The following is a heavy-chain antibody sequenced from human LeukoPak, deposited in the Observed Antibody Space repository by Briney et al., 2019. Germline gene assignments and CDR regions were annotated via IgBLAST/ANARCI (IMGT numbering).Heavy chain of an antibody. CDR1: GFTFSSYA. CDR2: ISYDGSNK. Sequence: GVLRLSCAASGFTFSSYAMHWDRQAPGKGLEWVAVISYDGSNKYYADSVKGRFTISRDNSKNTLYLQMNSLRAEDTAVYYCARDSLAAAYSFDYWGQGTLVTVSS. J-gene: IGHJ4*02. V-gene: IGHV3-30-3*01. D-gene: IGHD6-13*01. CDR3: ARDSLAAAYSFDY.